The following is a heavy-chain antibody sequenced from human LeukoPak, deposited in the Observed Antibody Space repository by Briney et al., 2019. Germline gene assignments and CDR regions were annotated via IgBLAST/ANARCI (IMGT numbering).Heavy chain of an antibody. V-gene: IGHV4-34*01. Sequence: PSETLSLTCGVYGGSFSGYYWTYTRQPPGKGPEWIGEINHSGSTNYNPSLKSRVTISVDTSKNEFSLRLNSVTAADTAVYYCATFRWGVGFEYWGQGTLVTVSS. CDR3: ATFRWGVGFEY. J-gene: IGHJ4*02. CDR2: INHSGST. D-gene: IGHD3-16*01. CDR1: GGSFSGYY.